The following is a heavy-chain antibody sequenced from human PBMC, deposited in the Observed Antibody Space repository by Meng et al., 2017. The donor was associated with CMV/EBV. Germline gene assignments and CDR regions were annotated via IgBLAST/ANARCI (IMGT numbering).Heavy chain of an antibody. J-gene: IGHJ6*02. Sequence: SQTLSLTCAISGDSVSSNSAAWNWIRQSPSRGLEWLGRTYYRSKWYNDCAVSVKSRITINPDTSKNQFSLQLNSVTPEDTAVYYCARDRPAMVYYYYGMDVWGQGTTVTVSS. CDR1: GDSVSSNSAA. CDR2: TYYRSKWYN. CDR3: ARDRPAMVYYYYGMDV. V-gene: IGHV6-1*01. D-gene: IGHD5-18*01.